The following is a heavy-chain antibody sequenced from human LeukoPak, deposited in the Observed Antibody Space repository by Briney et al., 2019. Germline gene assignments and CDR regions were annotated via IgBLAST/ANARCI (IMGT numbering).Heavy chain of an antibody. CDR1: GLTFSSYA. V-gene: IGHV3-30*04. CDR2: ISYDGSNK. CDR3: ARGRYSSSWSNSRWFDP. D-gene: IGHD6-13*01. J-gene: IGHJ5*02. Sequence: PGGSLRLSCAASGLTFSSYAMHWVRQAPGKGLEWVAVISYDGSNKYYADSVKGRFTISRDNSKNTLYLQMNSLRAEDTAVYYCARGRYSSSWSNSRWFDPWGQGTLVTVSS.